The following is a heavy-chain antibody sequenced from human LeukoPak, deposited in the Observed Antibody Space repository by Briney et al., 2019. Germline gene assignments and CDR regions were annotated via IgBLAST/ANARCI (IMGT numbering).Heavy chain of an antibody. J-gene: IGHJ4*02. CDR2: IKQDGSEK. CDR1: GFTFSSYW. CDR3: ARWGITGTEVPFDY. V-gene: IGHV3-7*01. Sequence: GGSLGLSCAASGFTFSSYWMSWVRQAPGKGLEWVANIKQDGSEKDYVDTVKGRFTISRDNAKNSLYLQMNSLRAEDTAVYYCARWGITGTEVPFDYWGQGTLVTVSS. D-gene: IGHD1-7*01.